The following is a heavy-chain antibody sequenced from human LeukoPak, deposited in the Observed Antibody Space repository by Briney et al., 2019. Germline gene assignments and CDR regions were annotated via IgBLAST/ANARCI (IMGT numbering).Heavy chain of an antibody. CDR2: ISSNGGST. J-gene: IGHJ4*02. V-gene: IGHV3-64*01. Sequence: GGSLRLSCAASGFTFSSYAMHWVRQAPGKGLEYVSAISSNGGSTYYANSVKGRFTISRDNSKNTLYLQMGSLGAEDMAVYYCASISSGWYRWGQGTLVTVSS. CDR1: GFTFSSYA. CDR3: ASISSGWYR. D-gene: IGHD6-19*01.